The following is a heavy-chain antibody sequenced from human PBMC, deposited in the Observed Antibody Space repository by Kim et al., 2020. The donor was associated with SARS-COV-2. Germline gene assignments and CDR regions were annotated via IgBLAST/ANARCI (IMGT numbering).Heavy chain of an antibody. J-gene: IGHJ5*02. V-gene: IGHV2-5*02. CDR3: AHSLHSWSFLGAVRFLYWFDP. CDR1: GFSLSTSGVG. CDR2: IYWDDDK. Sequence: SGPTLVNPTQTLTLTCTFSGFSLSTSGVGVGWIRQPPGKALEWLALIYWDDDKRYSPSLKSRLTITKDTSKNQVVLTMTNMDPVDTATYYCAHSLHSWSFLGAVRFLYWFDPWGQGTLVTVSS. D-gene: IGHD3-16*01.